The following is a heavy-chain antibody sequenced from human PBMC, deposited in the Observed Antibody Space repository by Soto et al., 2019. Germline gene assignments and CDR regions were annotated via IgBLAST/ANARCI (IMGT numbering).Heavy chain of an antibody. D-gene: IGHD5-12*01. CDR3: AKAITPMPDYYYGMDV. CDR1: GFTFDDYT. J-gene: IGHJ6*02. CDR2: ISWDGGST. V-gene: IGHV3-43*01. Sequence: HPGGSLRLSCAASGFTFDDYTMHWVRQAPGKGLEWVSLISWDGGSTYYADSVKGRFTISRDNSKNSLYLQMNSLRTEDTALYYCAKAITPMPDYYYGMDVWGQGTTVTVSS.